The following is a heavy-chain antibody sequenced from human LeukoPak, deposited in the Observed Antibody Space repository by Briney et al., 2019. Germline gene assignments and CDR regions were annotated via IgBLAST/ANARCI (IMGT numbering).Heavy chain of an antibody. CDR2: IRYDGSNK. V-gene: IGHV3-30*02. J-gene: IGHJ4*02. Sequence: GGSLRLSCAASGLTFSSYGMHWVRQAPGKGLEWVAFIRYDGSNKYYADSVKGRFTISRDNSKNTLYLQMNSLRAEDTAVYYCAKDPQPYSSSRYADYWGQGTLVTVSS. D-gene: IGHD6-13*01. CDR3: AKDPQPYSSSRYADY. CDR1: GLTFSSYG.